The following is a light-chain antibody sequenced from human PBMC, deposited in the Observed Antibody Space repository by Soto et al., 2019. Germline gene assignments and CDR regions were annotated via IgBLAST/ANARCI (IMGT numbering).Light chain of an antibody. CDR2: DAS. CDR3: QQYNNWPPGT. J-gene: IGKJ1*01. V-gene: IGKV3-15*01. Sequence: ILMTQSPATLSVSPGERATLSCRASQSVSNNLAWYQQKPGQAPRLLIYDASTRATGIPARFSGSGSGTEFTLTISGLQSEDFAVYYCQQYNNWPPGTFGQGTKVEIK. CDR1: QSVSNN.